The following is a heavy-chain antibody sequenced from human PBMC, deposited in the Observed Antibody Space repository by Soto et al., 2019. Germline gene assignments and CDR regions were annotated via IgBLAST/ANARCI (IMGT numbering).Heavy chain of an antibody. CDR2: ISYDGSNK. Sequence: QVQLVESGGGVVQPGRSLRLSCAASGFTFSSYAMHWVRQAPGKGLEWVAVISYDGSNKYYADSVKGRFTISRDNSKNTLYLQMNSLRAEDTAVYYCARDPTQYHYDSSGSGYSDYWGQGTLVTVSS. CDR1: GFTFSSYA. V-gene: IGHV3-30-3*01. CDR3: ARDPTQYHYDSSGSGYSDY. D-gene: IGHD3-22*01. J-gene: IGHJ4*02.